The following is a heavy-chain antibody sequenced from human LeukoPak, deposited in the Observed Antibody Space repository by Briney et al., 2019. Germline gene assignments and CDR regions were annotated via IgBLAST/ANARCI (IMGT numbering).Heavy chain of an antibody. CDR2: IRYDGSNK. D-gene: IGHD3-10*01. CDR1: GFTFSSYG. CDR3: ARLWFGELFNGNWFDP. Sequence: GGSLRLSCAASGFTFSSYGMHWVRQAPGKGLEWVAFIRYDGSNKYYADSVKGRFTISRDNAKNSLYLQMNSLRAEDTAVYYCARLWFGELFNGNWFDPWGQGTLVTVSS. V-gene: IGHV3-30*02. J-gene: IGHJ5*02.